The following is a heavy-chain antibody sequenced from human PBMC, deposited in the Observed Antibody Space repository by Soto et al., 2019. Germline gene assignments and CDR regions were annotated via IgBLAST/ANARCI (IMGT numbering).Heavy chain of an antibody. J-gene: IGHJ4*02. Sequence: QVQLQQWGAGLLKPSETLSITCAVYGGSFRGYYWNWIRQPPGKGLEWIGEINHSGSTNYNPSLKSRVNISVDTSKNQFSLKLSSVTAAYTAVYYCARGWGRIFDYWGQGTLVTVSS. D-gene: IGHD7-27*01. V-gene: IGHV4-34*01. CDR2: INHSGST. CDR3: ARGWGRIFDY. CDR1: GGSFRGYY.